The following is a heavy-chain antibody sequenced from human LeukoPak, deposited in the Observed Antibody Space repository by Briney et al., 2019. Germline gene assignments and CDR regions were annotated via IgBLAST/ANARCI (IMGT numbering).Heavy chain of an antibody. Sequence: GGSLRLSCAGSGFSFSSYGMHWVRQAPGKGLEWMAFIRSDGSNKYYADSVKGRFTISRDNSKNTLYLQMNSLRAEDTAVYYCAKGGEYSSGWYYYYYMDAWGKGTTVTISS. CDR3: AKGGEYSSGWYYYYYMDA. CDR1: GFSFSSYG. V-gene: IGHV3-30*02. D-gene: IGHD6-19*01. CDR2: IRSDGSNK. J-gene: IGHJ6*03.